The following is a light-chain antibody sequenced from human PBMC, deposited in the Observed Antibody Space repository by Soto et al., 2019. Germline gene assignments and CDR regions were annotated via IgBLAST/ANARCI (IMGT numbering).Light chain of an antibody. CDR1: QTVSNNY. CDR2: GAS. CDR3: QHYGDSPWT. V-gene: IGKV3-20*01. J-gene: IGKJ1*01. Sequence: EIVLTQSPGTLSLSPGERATLSCRASQTVSNNYLAWYQQKPGQAPRLLIYGASTGATGIPVRFSGSGSGPDFTLTISRLEPEDFAVYFCQHYGDSPWTFGQGTKVDIK.